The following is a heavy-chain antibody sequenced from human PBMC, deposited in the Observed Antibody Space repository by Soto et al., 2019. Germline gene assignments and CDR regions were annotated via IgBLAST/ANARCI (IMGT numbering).Heavy chain of an antibody. Sequence: QVQLVQSGAEVKKPGSSVKVSCKASGGTFSSYTISWVRQAPGQGLEWMGRIIPILGIANYAQKFQGRVMIPADKARSIPYMERSSLGSEDTAVYYCASPPPRDYYGSGSYYSGYYLDVWGKGTTVTVSS. D-gene: IGHD3-10*01. V-gene: IGHV1-69*02. CDR2: IIPILGIA. CDR1: GGTFSSYT. J-gene: IGHJ6*03. CDR3: ASPPPRDYYGSGSYYSGYYLDV.